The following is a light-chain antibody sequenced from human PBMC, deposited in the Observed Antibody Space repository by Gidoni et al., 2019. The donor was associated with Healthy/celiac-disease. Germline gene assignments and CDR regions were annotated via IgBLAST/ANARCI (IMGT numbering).Light chain of an antibody. CDR1: QSVSSN. Sequence: ELVMTQSPATLSVSPGERATLSCSASQSVSSNLAWSQQKPGQEPRPLIYGASTRATGIPARFSGSRSATKFTLTISSLQSEDFAVYYCQQYNNWTPYTFGQGTKLEIK. CDR3: QQYNNWTPYT. V-gene: IGKV3-15*01. CDR2: GAS. J-gene: IGKJ2*01.